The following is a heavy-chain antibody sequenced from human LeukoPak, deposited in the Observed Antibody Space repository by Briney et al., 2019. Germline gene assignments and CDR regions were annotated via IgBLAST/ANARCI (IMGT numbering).Heavy chain of an antibody. CDR3: ARDRQSIVVVIIDY. CDR1: GFTFSSYA. CDR2: ISGSGGST. Sequence: GGSLRLSCAASGFTFSSYAMSWVRQAPGKGLEWVSAISGSGGSTYYADSVKGRFTISRDNSKNTLYLQMNSLRAEDTAVYYCARDRQSIVVVIIDYWGQGTLVTVSS. V-gene: IGHV3-23*01. D-gene: IGHD3-22*01. J-gene: IGHJ4*02.